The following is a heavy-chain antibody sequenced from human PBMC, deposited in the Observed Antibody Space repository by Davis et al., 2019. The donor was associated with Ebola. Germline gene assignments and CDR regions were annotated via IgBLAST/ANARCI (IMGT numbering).Heavy chain of an antibody. J-gene: IGHJ4*02. D-gene: IGHD6-13*01. CDR3: ARDLGTYSSSPAKGTFDY. Sequence: PGGSLRLSCAASGFTFSSYSMNWVRQAPGKGLEWVSSISSSSSYIYYADSVKGRFTISRDNAKNSLYLQMNSLRDEDTAVCYCARDLGTYSSSPAKGTFDYWGQGTLVTVSS. V-gene: IGHV3-21*01. CDR1: GFTFSSYS. CDR2: ISSSSSYI.